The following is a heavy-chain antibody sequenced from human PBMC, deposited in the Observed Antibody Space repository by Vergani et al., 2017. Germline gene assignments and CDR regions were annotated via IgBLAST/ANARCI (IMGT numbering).Heavy chain of an antibody. CDR1: GYSFTSYW. J-gene: IGHJ6*02. V-gene: IGHV5-51*01. D-gene: IGHD1-26*01. CDR2: IYPDDSDT. CDR3: ARQFSWSGSSHYGMDV. Sequence: EVQLVQSGAEVKKPGESLKISCKGSGYSFTSYWIGWVRQMPEKGLEWMGIIYPDDSDTRYSPSFQGQVTIPADKSISTAYLQWISLKASDTAIYYCARQFSWSGSSHYGMDVWGQGTKVTVSS.